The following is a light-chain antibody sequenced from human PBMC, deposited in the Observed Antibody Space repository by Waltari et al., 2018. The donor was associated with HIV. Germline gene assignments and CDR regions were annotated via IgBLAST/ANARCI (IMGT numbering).Light chain of an antibody. J-gene: IGLJ2*01. CDR1: RPNAGARYE. Sequence: QSALTQPPSVSGAPGQRVTIPCTAGRPNAGARYEVTRYQQLPGTAPKLLTYANINRPSGVPDRFSGSKSGTSASLAITGLQAEDEADYYCQSFDNSLGGSVIFGGGTKLTVL. CDR2: ANI. CDR3: QSFDNSLGGSVI. V-gene: IGLV1-40*01.